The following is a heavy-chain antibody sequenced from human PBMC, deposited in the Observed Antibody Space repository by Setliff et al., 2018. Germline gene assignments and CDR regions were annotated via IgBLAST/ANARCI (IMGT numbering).Heavy chain of an antibody. CDR1: GYTFISYG. CDR2: ISAYSGNT. D-gene: IGHD6-19*01. Sequence: ASVKVSCKASGYTFISYGISWVRQAPGQGLEWMGWISAYSGNTGYAQKFQGRVTMTRNTSISTAYMELSSLRSEDTAVYYCAFNSGWYGYYFDYWGQGTLVTVSS. J-gene: IGHJ4*02. V-gene: IGHV1-8*02. CDR3: AFNSGWYGYYFDY.